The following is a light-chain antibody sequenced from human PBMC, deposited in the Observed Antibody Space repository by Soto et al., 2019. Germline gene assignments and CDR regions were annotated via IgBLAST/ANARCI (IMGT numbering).Light chain of an antibody. J-gene: IGKJ5*01. CDR1: QSISSN. CDR2: GSS. CDR3: QQYTNWPPIT. Sequence: EIVLTQSPATLSVSPGESPTLSCRASQSISSNLAWYQQKPGQAPRLLIYGSSTRATGVPARFSGSGSGADFTLTISNLQSEDFAVYYCQQYTNWPPITFGQGTRLEIK. V-gene: IGKV3-15*01.